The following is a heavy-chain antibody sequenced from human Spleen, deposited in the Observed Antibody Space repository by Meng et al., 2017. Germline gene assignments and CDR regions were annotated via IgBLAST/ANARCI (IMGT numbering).Heavy chain of an antibody. J-gene: IGHJ4*02. Sequence: GGSLRLSCAASGFTFNNYEMNWVRQAPGKGLEWVSYISSSGSTIYYADSVKGRFTISRDNAKNSLYLQMNSLRAEDTAVYSCARGATVTYYFDYWGQGTLVTVSS. CDR2: ISSSGSTI. V-gene: IGHV3-48*03. CDR1: GFTFNNYE. D-gene: IGHD4-17*01. CDR3: ARGATVTYYFDY.